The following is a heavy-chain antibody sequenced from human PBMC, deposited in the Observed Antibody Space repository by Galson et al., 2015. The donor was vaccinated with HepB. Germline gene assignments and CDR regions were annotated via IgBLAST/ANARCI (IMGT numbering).Heavy chain of an antibody. D-gene: IGHD2-2*01. V-gene: IGHV3-48*04. CDR2: ISSSSTTI. CDR1: TFIFSTYS. Sequence: SLRLSCAASTFIFSTYSMNWVRQAPGKGLEWVSYISSSSTTIYYADSVKGRFTISRDNAKNSLYLQMNSLRAEDTAVYYCARSPDIVVVPAAGNWFDPWGQGTLVTVSS. J-gene: IGHJ5*02. CDR3: ARSPDIVVVPAAGNWFDP.